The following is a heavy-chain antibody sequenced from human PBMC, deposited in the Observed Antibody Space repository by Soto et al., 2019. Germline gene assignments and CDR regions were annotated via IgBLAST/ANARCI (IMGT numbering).Heavy chain of an antibody. CDR2: ISYDGSNK. D-gene: IGHD3-22*01. CDR1: GFTFSSYG. J-gene: IGHJ4*02. CDR3: AKDAFSYDSSQPLDY. Sequence: GGSLRLSCAASGFTFSSYGMHWVRQAPGKGLEWVAVISYDGSNKYYADSVKGRFTISRDNSKNTLYLQMNSLRAEDTAVYYCAKDAFSYDSSQPLDYWGQGT. V-gene: IGHV3-30*18.